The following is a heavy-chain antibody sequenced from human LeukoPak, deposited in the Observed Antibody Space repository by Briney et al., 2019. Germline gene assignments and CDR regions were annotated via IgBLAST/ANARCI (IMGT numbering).Heavy chain of an antibody. CDR1: GGSISNYY. J-gene: IGHJ4*02. CDR2: IYYSGST. Sequence: SETLSLTCTVSGGSISNYYWSWIRQPPGKGLEWIGYIYYSGSTNYNPSLKSRVTISVDTSKNQFSLKLSSVTAADTAVYYCARHFRPVSSAKYYFDYWGQGTLVAVSS. V-gene: IGHV4-59*08. D-gene: IGHD3-10*01. CDR3: ARHFRPVSSAKYYFDY.